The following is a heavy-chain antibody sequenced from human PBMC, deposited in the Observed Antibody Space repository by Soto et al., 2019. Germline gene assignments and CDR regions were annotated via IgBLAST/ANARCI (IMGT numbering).Heavy chain of an antibody. CDR3: ARDHSSGWYGPYYYYGRDV. D-gene: IGHD6-19*01. Sequence: QVQLVQSGAEVKKPGASVKVSCKASGYTFTSYDINWVRQATGQGLEWMGWMNPNSGNTGYAQKGQGRVTMTRNTARNTAYMELSSRRAEDTAVYYCARDHSSGWYGPYYYYGRDVWGQGTTVTVSS. CDR1: GYTFTSYD. V-gene: IGHV1-8*01. CDR2: MNPNSGNT. J-gene: IGHJ6*02.